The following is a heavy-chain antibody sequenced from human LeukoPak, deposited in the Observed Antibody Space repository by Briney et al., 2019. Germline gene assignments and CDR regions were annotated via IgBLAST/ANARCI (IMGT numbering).Heavy chain of an antibody. J-gene: IGHJ3*02. CDR3: ARGADYYDSSGYYHPGRVFDI. D-gene: IGHD3-22*01. CDR2: IYYSGSA. Sequence: TSETLSLTCTVSGGSISSSSYYWGWIRQPPGKGLEWIGSIYYSGSAYYNPSLKSRVTISVDTSKNQFSLKLSSVTAADTAVYYCARGADYYDSSGYYHPGRVFDIWGQGTMVTVSS. CDR1: GGSISSSSYY. V-gene: IGHV4-39*01.